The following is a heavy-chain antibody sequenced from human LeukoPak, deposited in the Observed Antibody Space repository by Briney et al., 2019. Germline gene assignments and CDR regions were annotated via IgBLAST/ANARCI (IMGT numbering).Heavy chain of an antibody. CDR1: GGTFSSYA. CDR3: ATSLYSGSYWGYYYYHMDV. V-gene: IGHV1-69*05. CDR2: IIPIFGTA. D-gene: IGHD1-26*01. Sequence: SVKVSCKASGGTFSSYAISWVRQAPGQGHEWMGGIIPIFGTANYAQKFQGRVTITTDESMSTAYMELSSLRSEDTAVYYCATSLYSGSYWGYYYYHMDVWGKGTTVTVSS. J-gene: IGHJ6*03.